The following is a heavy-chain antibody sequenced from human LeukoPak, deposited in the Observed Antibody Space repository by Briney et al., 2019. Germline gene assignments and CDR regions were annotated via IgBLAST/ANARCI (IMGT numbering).Heavy chain of an antibody. Sequence: PSQTLSLACTVSGGSISSGGYYWSWIRQPPGKGLEWIGSIYYSGSTYYNPSLKSRVTISVDTSKNQFSLKLSSVTAADTAVYYCARAAKAAGQSNFDYWGQGTLVTVSS. V-gene: IGHV4-39*01. CDR2: IYYSGST. J-gene: IGHJ4*02. D-gene: IGHD6-13*01. CDR3: ARAAKAAGQSNFDY. CDR1: GGSISSGGYY.